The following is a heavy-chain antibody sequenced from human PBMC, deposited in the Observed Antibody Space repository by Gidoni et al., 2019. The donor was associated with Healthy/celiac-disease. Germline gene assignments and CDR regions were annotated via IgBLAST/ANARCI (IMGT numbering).Heavy chain of an antibody. Sequence: STYYNPSLKSRVTISVDTSKNQFSLKLSSVTAADTAVYYCAGGRGYSYGFFDYWGQGTLVTVSS. V-gene: IGHV4-39*01. CDR3: AGGRGYSYGFFDY. J-gene: IGHJ4*02. CDR2: ST. D-gene: IGHD5-18*01.